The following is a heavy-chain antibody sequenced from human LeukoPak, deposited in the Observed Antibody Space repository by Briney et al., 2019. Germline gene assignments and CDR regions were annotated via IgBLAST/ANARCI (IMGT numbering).Heavy chain of an antibody. V-gene: IGHV1-46*01. D-gene: IGHD3-22*01. CDR2: INPSGGST. CDR1: GYTFTGYY. CDR3: ARDADYYDSSSPFDY. Sequence: ASVKVSCKASGYTFTGYYMHWVRQAPGQGLEWMGIINPSGGSTNYAQKFQGRVTMTRDTSTSTVYMELSSLRSEDTAVYYCARDADYYDSSSPFDYWGQGTLVTVSS. J-gene: IGHJ4*02.